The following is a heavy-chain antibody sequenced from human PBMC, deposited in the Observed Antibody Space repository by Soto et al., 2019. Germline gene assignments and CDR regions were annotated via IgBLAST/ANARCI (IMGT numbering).Heavy chain of an antibody. J-gene: IGHJ6*02. V-gene: IGHV5-10-1*01. CDR1: GYSFTSYW. D-gene: IGHD3-22*01. CDR3: ARTLYYFDTSGYSPTVDYYYYDMDV. Sequence: PGESLKISCKGSGYSFTSYWITWVRQMPGKGLEWMGRIDPSDSYTNYSPYFQGHVTISADKSITTAYLQWSSLKASDTAMYYCARTLYYFDTSGYSPTVDYYYYDMDVWGQGTTVTVSS. CDR2: IDPSDSYT.